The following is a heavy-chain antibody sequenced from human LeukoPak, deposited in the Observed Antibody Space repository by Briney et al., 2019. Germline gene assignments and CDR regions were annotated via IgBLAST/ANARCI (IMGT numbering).Heavy chain of an antibody. D-gene: IGHD2-15*01. CDR3: AKCSGGSCYGVY. CDR1: GFTFSSYG. J-gene: IGHJ4*02. Sequence: PGGSLRLSCAASGFTFSSYGMHWFRQAPGKGLEWVAVISYDGSNKYYADSVRGRFTISRDNSKNTLYLQMNSLRAEDTAVYYCAKCSGGSCYGVYWGQGTLVTVSS. V-gene: IGHV3-30*18. CDR2: ISYDGSNK.